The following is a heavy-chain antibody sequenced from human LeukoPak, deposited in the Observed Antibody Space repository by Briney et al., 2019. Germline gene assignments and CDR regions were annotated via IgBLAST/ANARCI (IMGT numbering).Heavy chain of an antibody. CDR3: ARHHSGSYYGLDY. CDR2: INPNSGGT. CDR1: GYTFTGYY. J-gene: IGHJ4*02. V-gene: IGHV1-2*02. D-gene: IGHD1-26*01. Sequence: ASVKVSCKASGYTFTGYYMHWVRQAPGQGLEWMGWINPNSGGTNYAQKFQGRVTMTRDTSISTAYLQWSSLKASDTAMYYCARHHSGSYYGLDYWGQGTLVTVSS.